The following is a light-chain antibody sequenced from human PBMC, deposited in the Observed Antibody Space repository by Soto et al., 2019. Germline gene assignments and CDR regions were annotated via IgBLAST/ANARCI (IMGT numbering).Light chain of an antibody. CDR2: EVS. CDR3: SSYTSTSTLV. V-gene: IGLV2-14*01. Sequence: QSALTQHASVSGSPGQSITISCTGTSSDVGAYKYVSWYQHHPGKAPKLLIYEVSHRPPGVSNRLSGSKFDNTASLTISGLQAEDEADYYCSSYTSTSTLVFGGGTKLTVL. J-gene: IGLJ2*01. CDR1: SSDVGAYKY.